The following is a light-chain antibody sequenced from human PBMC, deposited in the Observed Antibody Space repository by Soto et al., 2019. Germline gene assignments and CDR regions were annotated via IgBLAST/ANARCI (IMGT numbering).Light chain of an antibody. Sequence: EIVLTQSPATLSLSPGERATLSCRASQSVNNYLAWYQQRPGQAPRLLIYDVSNRATGIPARFSGSGSGTDFTLTISRLEPDDSAVFFCQQRRNWPLLSFGGGTRVEIK. CDR3: QQRRNWPLLS. CDR2: DVS. J-gene: IGKJ4*01. V-gene: IGKV3-11*01. CDR1: QSVNNY.